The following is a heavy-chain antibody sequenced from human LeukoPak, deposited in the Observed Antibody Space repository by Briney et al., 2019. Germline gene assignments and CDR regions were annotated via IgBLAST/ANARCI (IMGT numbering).Heavy chain of an antibody. CDR2: IYYSGST. CDR1: GGSISSSSYY. CDR3: ARDQIEMATIMDYYYGMDV. V-gene: IGHV4-39*02. Sequence: SETLSLTCTVSGGSISSSSYYWGWIRQPPGKGLEWIGSIYYSGSTYYNPSLKSRVTISVDTSKNQFSLKLSSVTAADTAVYYCARDQIEMATIMDYYYGMDVWGQGTTVTVSS. D-gene: IGHD5-24*01. J-gene: IGHJ6*02.